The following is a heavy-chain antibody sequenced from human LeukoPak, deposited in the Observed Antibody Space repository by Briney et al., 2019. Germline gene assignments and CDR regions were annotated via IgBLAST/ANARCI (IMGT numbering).Heavy chain of an antibody. D-gene: IGHD3-16*02. Sequence: GASVKVSCKASGYTFTSYYIHWVRQAPGQGLEWMGVINSRSGGTTYAQKFQGRVSMTRDTSTSTAYMELTSLRSDDTAVFYCDRAVNGLDVWGQGTTLTVSS. CDR2: INSRSGGT. CDR3: DRAVNGLDV. CDR1: GYTFTSYY. J-gene: IGHJ6*02. V-gene: IGHV1-46*03.